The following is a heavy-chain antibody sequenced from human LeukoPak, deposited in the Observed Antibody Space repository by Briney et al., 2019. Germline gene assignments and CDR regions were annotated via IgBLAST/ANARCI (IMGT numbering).Heavy chain of an antibody. D-gene: IGHD4-11*01. CDR1: GYTFTSYA. CDR3: ARGRHTVTTFYY. Sequence: ASVKVSCKASGYTFTSYAMHWVRQAPGQRLEWMGWINAGNGNTKYSQKFQGRVTITRDTSASTAYMELSSLRSEDTAVYYCARGRHTVTTFYYWGQGTLVTVSS. J-gene: IGHJ4*02. V-gene: IGHV1-3*01. CDR2: INAGNGNT.